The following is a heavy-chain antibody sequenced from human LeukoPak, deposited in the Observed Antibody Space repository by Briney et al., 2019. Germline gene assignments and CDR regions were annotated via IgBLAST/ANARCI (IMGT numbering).Heavy chain of an antibody. V-gene: IGHV3-23*01. Sequence: QPGGSLRLSCASSEFTFRSYAMQWVRQAPGKGLEWVSGISDSGDRTFHAHSVKGRFTISRDNSKNTLYLQMNSLRAEDTAMYYCAKYLTAKGPPYALEVWGQGTTVTVSS. CDR3: AKYLTAKGPPYALEV. D-gene: IGHD1-14*01. J-gene: IGHJ6*02. CDR1: EFTFRSYA. CDR2: ISDSGDRT.